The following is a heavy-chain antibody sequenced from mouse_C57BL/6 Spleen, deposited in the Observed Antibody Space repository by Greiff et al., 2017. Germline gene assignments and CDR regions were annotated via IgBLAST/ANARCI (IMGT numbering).Heavy chain of an antibody. CDR1: GYAFSSYW. Sequence: VQLQHSGAELVKPGASVKISCKASGYAFSSYWMNWVKQRPGKGLEWIGQIYPGDGDTNYNGKFKGKATLTADKSSSTAYMQLSSLTSEDSAVYFCARHYGYDGGWYFDVWGTGTTVTVSS. CDR2: IYPGDGDT. CDR3: ARHYGYDGGWYFDV. V-gene: IGHV1-80*01. D-gene: IGHD2-2*01. J-gene: IGHJ1*03.